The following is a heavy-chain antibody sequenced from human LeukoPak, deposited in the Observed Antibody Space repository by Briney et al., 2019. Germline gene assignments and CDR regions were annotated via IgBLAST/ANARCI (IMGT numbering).Heavy chain of an antibody. Sequence: ASVKVSCKASGYTFTSYGISWVRQAPGQGLEWMGWISAYNGNTNYAQKLQGRVTMTTDTSTSTAYMELRSLRSDDTAVYYCAREWPQADGSGWYPDYWGQGTLVTVSS. D-gene: IGHD6-19*01. V-gene: IGHV1-18*01. CDR1: GYTFTSYG. CDR3: AREWPQADGSGWYPDY. J-gene: IGHJ4*02. CDR2: ISAYNGNT.